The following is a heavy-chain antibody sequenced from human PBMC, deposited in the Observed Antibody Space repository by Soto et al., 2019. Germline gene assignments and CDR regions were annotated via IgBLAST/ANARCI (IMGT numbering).Heavy chain of an antibody. CDR3: TTYCSSTSCYYFDY. D-gene: IGHD2-2*01. V-gene: IGHV3-15*01. CDR1: GFTFSNAW. Sequence: GGSLRLSCAASGFTFSNAWMSWVRQAPGKGLEWVGRIKSKTDGGTTDYAAPVKGRFTISRDDSKNTLYLQMNSLKTEDTAVYYCTTYCSSTSCYYFDYWGQGTLVTVSS. J-gene: IGHJ4*02. CDR2: IKSKTDGGTT.